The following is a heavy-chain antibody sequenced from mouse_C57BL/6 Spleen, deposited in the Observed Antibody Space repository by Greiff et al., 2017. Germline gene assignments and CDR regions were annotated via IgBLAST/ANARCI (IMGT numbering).Heavy chain of an antibody. J-gene: IGHJ4*01. CDR2: IYPRSGNT. V-gene: IGHV1-81*01. CDR3: ARSPGNYAMDY. Sequence: VQLQQSGAELARPGASVKLSCKASGYTFTSYGISWVKQRTGQGLEWIGEIYPRSGNTYYNEKFKGKATLTADKSSSTAYMELRSLTSEDYAVYFCARSPGNYAMDYWGQGTSVTVSS. CDR1: GYTFTSYG.